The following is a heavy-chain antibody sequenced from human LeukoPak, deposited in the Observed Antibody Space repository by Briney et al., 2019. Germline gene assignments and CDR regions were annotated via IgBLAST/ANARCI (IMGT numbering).Heavy chain of an antibody. Sequence: SETLSLTCTVSGASISDNYWSWIRQPPGKGLEWIGYIYYTGTTKYSPSLTSRVTISVDTSTSQFSLNLSSVTAADTAVYYCARDYDSSGLRYFDLWGRGTLVTVSS. CDR2: IYYTGTT. J-gene: IGHJ2*01. D-gene: IGHD3-22*01. CDR1: GASISDNY. CDR3: ARDYDSSGLRYFDL. V-gene: IGHV4-59*01.